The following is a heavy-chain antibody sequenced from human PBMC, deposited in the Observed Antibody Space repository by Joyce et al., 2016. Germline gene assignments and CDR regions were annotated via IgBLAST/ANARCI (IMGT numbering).Heavy chain of an antibody. V-gene: IGHV3-21*01. CDR2: LSSSSSYI. CDR3: ARSSYTNGIFDY. CDR1: GFTFSSYS. Sequence: EVQLVESGGGLVKPGGSLRLSCAASGFTFSSYSMSWVRQSRGKGLEWVSCLSSSSSYIKYTDSVKGRFTISRDNAKNSLYLQMNSLRVEDTAVYYCARSSYTNGIFDYWGQGTLVTVSS. J-gene: IGHJ4*02. D-gene: IGHD2-8*01.